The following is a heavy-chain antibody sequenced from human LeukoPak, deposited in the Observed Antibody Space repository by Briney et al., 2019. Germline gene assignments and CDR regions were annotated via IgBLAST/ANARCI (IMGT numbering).Heavy chain of an antibody. Sequence: SENLSLTCTVSGGSVTSYYWSWIRQPPGKGLEWIGYIYYTGSTNYNPSLKSRVTISVDTSKNQFSLKLSSVTAADTAMYYCARHIGGVDYYWGQGALVTVSS. V-gene: IGHV4-59*08. J-gene: IGHJ4*02. D-gene: IGHD2-8*01. CDR3: ARHIGGVDYY. CDR2: IYYTGST. CDR1: GGSVTSYY.